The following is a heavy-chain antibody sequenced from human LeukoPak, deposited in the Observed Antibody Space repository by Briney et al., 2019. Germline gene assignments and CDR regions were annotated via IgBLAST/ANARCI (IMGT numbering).Heavy chain of an antibody. CDR2: ISAYNANT. CDR3: ARDSRVTMVRGVIPGATGFDY. Sequence: GASVKVSCKASGYTFTSYGISWVRQAPGQGLEWMGWISAYNANTNYAQKLQGRVTMTTDTSTSTAYMELRSLRSDDTAVYYCARDSRVTMVRGVIPGATGFDYWGQGTLVTVSS. V-gene: IGHV1-18*01. J-gene: IGHJ4*02. D-gene: IGHD3-10*01. CDR1: GYTFTSYG.